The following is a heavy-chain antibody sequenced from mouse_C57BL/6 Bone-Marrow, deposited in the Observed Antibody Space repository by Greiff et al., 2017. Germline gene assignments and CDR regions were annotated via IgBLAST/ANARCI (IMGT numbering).Heavy chain of an antibody. J-gene: IGHJ2*01. D-gene: IGHD1-1*01. CDR2: IDPSDSYT. Sequence: QVQLQQSGAELVRPGTSVKLSCKASSYTFTSYWMHWVKQRPGQGLEWIGVIDPSDSYTNYNQKFKGKATLTVDTSSSTAYMQLSSLTSEDSAFYYWARGGGDAVGDFDYWGQGTTLTVSS. CDR3: ARGGGDAVGDFDY. CDR1: SYTFTSYW. V-gene: IGHV1-59*01.